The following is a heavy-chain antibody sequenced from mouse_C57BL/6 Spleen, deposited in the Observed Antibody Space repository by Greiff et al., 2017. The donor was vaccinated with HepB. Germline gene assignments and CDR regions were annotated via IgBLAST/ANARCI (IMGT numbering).Heavy chain of an antibody. CDR3: ARNVYDGYLYDYAMGY. D-gene: IGHD2-3*01. Sequence: QVQLQQSGPGLVQPSQSLSITCTVSGFSLTSYGVHWVRQSPGKGLEWLGVIWSGGSTEYNAAFIYRLSISKDNSTSQVFFKMNSLQAADTAIYYCARNVYDGYLYDYAMGYWGQGTSVTVAS. CDR2: IWSGGST. J-gene: IGHJ4*01. V-gene: IGHV2-2*01. CDR1: GFSLTSYG.